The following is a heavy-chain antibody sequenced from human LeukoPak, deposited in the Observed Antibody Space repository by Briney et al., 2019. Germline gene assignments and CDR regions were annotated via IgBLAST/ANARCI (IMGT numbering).Heavy chain of an antibody. J-gene: IGHJ5*02. V-gene: IGHV4-38-2*02. D-gene: IGHD3-22*01. CDR1: GYSISSGYY. Sequence: SETLSLTCTVSGYSISSGYYWGWIRQPPGKGLEWIGSIYHSGSTYYNPSLKSRVPISVDTSKNPFSRKLSSVTAADTAVYYCARALYYYDSSGYLCWFDPWGQGTLVTVSS. CDR3: ARALYYYDSSGYLCWFDP. CDR2: IYHSGST.